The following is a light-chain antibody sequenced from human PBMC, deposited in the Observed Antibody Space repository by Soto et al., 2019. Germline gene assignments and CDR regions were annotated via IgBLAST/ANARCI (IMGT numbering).Light chain of an antibody. J-gene: IGLJ1*01. CDR3: SSYSDSDTKV. Sequence: QSVLTQPASVSGSPGQSIAISYCGTSSDVGAYIYVSWYQQYPGKAPKLIIYEVNNRPSGVSGRFSGSKSDTTAFLTISGLQAEDEADYYCSSYSDSDTKVFGTGTKVTVL. V-gene: IGLV2-14*01. CDR1: SSDVGAYIY. CDR2: EVN.